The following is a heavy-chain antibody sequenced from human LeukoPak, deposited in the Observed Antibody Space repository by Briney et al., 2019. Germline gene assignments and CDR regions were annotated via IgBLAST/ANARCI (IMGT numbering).Heavy chain of an antibody. V-gene: IGHV1-8*01. CDR2: MNPNSGNT. D-gene: IGHD3-22*01. Sequence: ASVKVSCKGAGYTFTSYDINWVRQATGQGLEWMGWMNPNSGNTGYAQKFQGRVTMTRNTSISTAYMELSSLRSDDTAVYYCARVRETMIVVAELDYWGQGTLVTVSS. CDR1: GYTFTSYD. J-gene: IGHJ4*02. CDR3: ARVRETMIVVAELDY.